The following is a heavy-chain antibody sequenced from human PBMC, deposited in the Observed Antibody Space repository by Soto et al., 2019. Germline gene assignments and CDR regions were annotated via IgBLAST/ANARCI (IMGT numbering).Heavy chain of an antibody. V-gene: IGHV4-59*01. J-gene: IGHJ4*02. CDR3: ARSGKASGPPYDY. CDR1: GGSISSYY. Sequence: QVQLQESGPGLVKPSETLSLTCTVSGGSISSYYWSWIRQPPGKGLEWIGYIYYSGSTNYNPSLKSRVTISVDTSKNQFSLKLSSVTAADTAVYYCARSGKASGPPYDYWGQGTLVTVSS. CDR2: IYYSGST.